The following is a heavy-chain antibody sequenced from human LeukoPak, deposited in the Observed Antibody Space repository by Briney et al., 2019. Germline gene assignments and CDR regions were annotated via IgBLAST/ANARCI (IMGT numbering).Heavy chain of an antibody. CDR1: GYTFTSYA. D-gene: IGHD6-13*01. Sequence: ASVKVSCKASGYTFTSYAMHWVRQAPGHRREWMGWINAGNGDTRYSQKFQDRVTFTRDTSASTAYMELSSLRSEDTAVCYCARYTSSSPGWFAPWGQGTLVTVSS. CDR2: INAGNGDT. V-gene: IGHV1-3*01. CDR3: ARYTSSSPGWFAP. J-gene: IGHJ5*02.